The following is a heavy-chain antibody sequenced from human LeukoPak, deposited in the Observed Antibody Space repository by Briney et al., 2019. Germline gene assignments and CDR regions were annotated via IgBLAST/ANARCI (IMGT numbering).Heavy chain of an antibody. CDR1: GYTFTSYG. V-gene: IGHV1-18*01. CDR2: ISAKNGNT. CDR3: ARDPGYYDSSGYYYFDAFDI. D-gene: IGHD3-22*01. J-gene: IGHJ3*02. Sequence: ASVKVSCKASGYTFTSYGISWVRQAPGQGLEWVGRISAKNGNTKYAQKFQGRVTMTTDTSTTTAYMELRSLTSDDTAVYYCARDPGYYDSSGYYYFDAFDIWGQGTMVTVSS.